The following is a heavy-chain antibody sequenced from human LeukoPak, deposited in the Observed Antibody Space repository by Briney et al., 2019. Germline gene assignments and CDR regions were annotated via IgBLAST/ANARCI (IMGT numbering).Heavy chain of an antibody. V-gene: IGHV4-61*05. J-gene: IGHJ3*02. Sequence: TSETLSLTCTVSGGSISSSSYYWSWIRQPPGKGLEWIGYIYYSGSTNYNPSLKSRVTISVDTSKNQFSLKLSSVTAADTAVYYCARHLIIQWELQRNWGAFDIWGQGTMVTVSS. CDR1: GGSISSSSYY. CDR2: IYYSGST. CDR3: ARHLIIQWELQRNWGAFDI. D-gene: IGHD1-26*01.